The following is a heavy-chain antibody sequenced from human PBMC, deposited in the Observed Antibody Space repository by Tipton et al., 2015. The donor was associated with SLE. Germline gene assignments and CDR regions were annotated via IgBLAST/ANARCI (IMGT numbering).Heavy chain of an antibody. J-gene: IGHJ5*02. CDR2: SVYRGAT. V-gene: IGHV4-38-2*02. CDR3: ARGSPFMEWERNWFDP. CDR1: GYSISRGFY. D-gene: IGHD3-3*01. Sequence: TLSLTCNVSGYSISRGFYWAWIRQAPGKGLEWIGSSVYRGATHYNPSLESRVSISFDTSRNEFSLRLTSVTAADTAVYYCARGSPFMEWERNWFDPWGQGTLVTVSS.